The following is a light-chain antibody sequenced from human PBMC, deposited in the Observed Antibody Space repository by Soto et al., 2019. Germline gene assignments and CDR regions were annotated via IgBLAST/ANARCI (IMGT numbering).Light chain of an antibody. J-gene: IGKJ4*01. CDR2: AAS. CDR3: QQYNKWPLT. CDR1: QSVAGD. Sequence: EIVLTQSPVTLSVSPGEGATLSCRASQSVAGDLAWYQQTPGQVPRLLIYAASTRATGIPARFSGSGSGTDFTLTISSLQSEDFAVYYCQQYNKWPLTFDGGTKVEIK. V-gene: IGKV3-15*01.